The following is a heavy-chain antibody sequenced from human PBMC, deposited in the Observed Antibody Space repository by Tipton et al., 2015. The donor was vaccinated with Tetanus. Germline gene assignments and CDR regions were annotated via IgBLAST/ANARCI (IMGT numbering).Heavy chain of an antibody. J-gene: IGHJ5*02. CDR2: IYYNGNT. D-gene: IGHD6-13*01. CDR3: AKQEDNWFDP. CDR1: GDSLFSGTFY. V-gene: IGHV4-39*01. Sequence: LRLSCSVTGDSLFSGTFYWAWIRQPPGKGLEWIGNIYYNGNTYYLSSLKSRVTITVDTSRNQFSLSLKSVTAVDTAVYYCAKQEDNWFDPWGQGTLVTVTS.